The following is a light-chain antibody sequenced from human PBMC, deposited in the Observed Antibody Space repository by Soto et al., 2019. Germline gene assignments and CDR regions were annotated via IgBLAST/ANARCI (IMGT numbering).Light chain of an antibody. CDR2: GAA. J-gene: IGKJ5*01. Sequence: EIVLTQSPGTLSLSPGERATLSCRASHSVSRTYLAWYQQKPGQAPRLLMYGAADRATGTPGRFNGSGSGTDFTLTISGLEPEDSAVYYCQQFDDSVTFGQGTRLDIK. CDR3: QQFDDSVT. CDR1: HSVSRTY. V-gene: IGKV3-20*01.